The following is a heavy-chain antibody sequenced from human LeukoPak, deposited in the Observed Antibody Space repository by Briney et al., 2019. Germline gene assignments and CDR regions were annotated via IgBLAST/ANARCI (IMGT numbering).Heavy chain of an antibody. CDR3: ARHSSSPGGFDY. D-gene: IGHD6-13*01. Sequence: SVKVSCKASGGTFSSYAISWVRQAPGQGLEWMGGIISIFGTANYAQKFRGRVTITADESTSTAYMELSSLRSEDTAVYYCARHSSSPGGFDYWGQGTLVTVSS. CDR1: GGTFSSYA. V-gene: IGHV1-69*13. J-gene: IGHJ4*02. CDR2: IISIFGTA.